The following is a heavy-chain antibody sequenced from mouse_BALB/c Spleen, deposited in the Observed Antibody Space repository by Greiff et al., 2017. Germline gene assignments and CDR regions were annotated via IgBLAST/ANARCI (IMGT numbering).Heavy chain of an antibody. CDR1: GYTFTSYY. J-gene: IGHJ1*01. D-gene: IGHD2-1*01. CDR3: TRRYYGHPYWYFDV. CDR2: INPSNGGT. Sequence: QVQLQQPGAELVKPGASVKLSCKASGYTFTSYYMYWVKQRPGQGLEWIGGINPSNGGTNFNEKFKSKATLTVDKSSSTAYMQLSSLTSEDSAVYYCTRRYYGHPYWYFDVWGAGTTVTVSS. V-gene: IGHV1S81*02.